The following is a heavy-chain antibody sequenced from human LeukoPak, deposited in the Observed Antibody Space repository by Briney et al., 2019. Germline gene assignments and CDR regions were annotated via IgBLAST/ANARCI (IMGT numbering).Heavy chain of an antibody. J-gene: IGHJ5*02. D-gene: IGHD3-10*01. CDR1: GGSISSGSYY. CDR3: ARDSLDYFGWFDP. V-gene: IGHV4-61*02. Sequence: ASETLSLTCTVSGGSISSGSYYWSWIRQPAGKGLEWIGRIYTSGSTNYNPSLKSRVTISVDTSKNQFSLKLSSVIAADTAVYYCARDSLDYFGWFDPWGQGTLVTVSS. CDR2: IYTSGST.